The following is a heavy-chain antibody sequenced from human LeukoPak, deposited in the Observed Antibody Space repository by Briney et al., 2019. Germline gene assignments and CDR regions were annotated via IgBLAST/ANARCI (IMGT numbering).Heavy chain of an antibody. CDR3: AKNPTRDYYDSSGYYCSY. D-gene: IGHD3-22*01. J-gene: IGHJ4*02. V-gene: IGHV3-30*02. CDR2: IRYDGSNK. Sequence: GGSLRLSCAASGFTFSSYGMHWVRQAPGKGLEWVAFIRYDGSNKYYADSVKGRFTISRDNSKNTLYLQMNSLRAEDTAVYYCAKNPTRDYYDSSGYYCSYWGQGTLVTVSS. CDR1: GFTFSSYG.